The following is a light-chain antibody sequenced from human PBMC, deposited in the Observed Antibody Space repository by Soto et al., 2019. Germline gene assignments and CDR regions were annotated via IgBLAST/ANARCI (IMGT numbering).Light chain of an antibody. V-gene: IGKV3-15*01. J-gene: IGKJ2*03. CDR1: RSVSTN. Sequence: IVMTQSPATLSVSLGDRATLACRASRSVSTNLAWYQQKPGQVPRLLMYGASTRATGIPARFSGSGSGTEYTLTISSLQSEDFAVFYCQQYNNWYSFGQGTKVDIK. CDR3: QQYNNWYS. CDR2: GAS.